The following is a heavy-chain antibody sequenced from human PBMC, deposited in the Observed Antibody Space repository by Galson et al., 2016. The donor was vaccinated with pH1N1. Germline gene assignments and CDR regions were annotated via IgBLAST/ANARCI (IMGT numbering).Heavy chain of an antibody. D-gene: IGHD4-17*01. CDR2: VNPGGSTI. V-gene: IGHV5-51*03. Sequence: QSGAEVKKPGESLKISCKASGYSFISQWIAWVRQVPGKGLEWVGVVNPGGSTIRYSPSFQGQVTISSAKSISTAYLQWISLRASDTATYYCARQYDFGDYRGNAFDIWGQGTVVLVSS. J-gene: IGHJ3*02. CDR1: GYSFISQW. CDR3: ARQYDFGDYRGNAFDI.